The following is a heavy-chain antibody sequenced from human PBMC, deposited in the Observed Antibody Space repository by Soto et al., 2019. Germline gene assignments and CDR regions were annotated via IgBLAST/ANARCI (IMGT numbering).Heavy chain of an antibody. CDR3: ARGYCSSTSCQYYLDF. CDR2: INGGNGDT. D-gene: IGHD2-2*01. CDR1: GYTFSGYA. J-gene: IGHJ4*02. V-gene: IGHV1-3*01. Sequence: GASVKVSCKASGYTFSGYAIHWVRQAPGQRLEWMGWINGGNGDTKYSQKFQGRVTITRDTSASTAYMELTSLRSEDTAIYHCARGYCSSTSCQYYLDFWGQGTPVTVS.